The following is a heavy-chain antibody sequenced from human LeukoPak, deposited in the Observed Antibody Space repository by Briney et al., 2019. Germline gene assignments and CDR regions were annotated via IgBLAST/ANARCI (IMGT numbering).Heavy chain of an antibody. J-gene: IGHJ4*02. Sequence: PGRSLRLSCAASGFTFDDYAMHWVRQAPGKGLGWVSGISWNSGSIGYADSVKGRFTISRDNAKNSLYLQMNSLRAEDTALYYCAKDLALGGTTGFDYWGQGTLVTVSS. D-gene: IGHD3-16*01. V-gene: IGHV3-9*01. CDR3: AKDLALGGTTGFDY. CDR2: ISWNSGSI. CDR1: GFTFDDYA.